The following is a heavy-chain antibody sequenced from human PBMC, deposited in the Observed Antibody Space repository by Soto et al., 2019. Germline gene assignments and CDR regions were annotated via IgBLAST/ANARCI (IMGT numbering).Heavy chain of an antibody. D-gene: IGHD3-16*01. CDR1: GFSFGTYF. V-gene: IGHV3-33*01. CDR3: ARPLCSSGFGEVFDC. CDR2: SWYDGSNE. Sequence: QVQLVESGGGVAQPGGSLRLSCAASGFSFGTYFMHWVRQAPGKGLEWVAVSWYDGSNEWYADSVKGRFTISRDNSKNTLYLQTNSLRAEDAAVYYRARPLCSSGFGEVFDCWGQGTLVTVSS. J-gene: IGHJ4*02.